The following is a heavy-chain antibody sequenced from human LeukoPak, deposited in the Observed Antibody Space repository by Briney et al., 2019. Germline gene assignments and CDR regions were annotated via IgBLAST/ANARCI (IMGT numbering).Heavy chain of an antibody. CDR2: IWYDGNNK. V-gene: IGHV3-33*08. D-gene: IGHD3-10*01. CDR3: ARNHGYSFDS. Sequence: PGGSLRLSCAASGFTFSSYGMHWVRQAPGKGLERVAVIWYDGNNKYYADSVKGRFTISRDNSKNTLHLQMNSLRAEDTAVYYCARNHGYSFDSWGQGTLVTVSS. J-gene: IGHJ4*02. CDR1: GFTFSSYG.